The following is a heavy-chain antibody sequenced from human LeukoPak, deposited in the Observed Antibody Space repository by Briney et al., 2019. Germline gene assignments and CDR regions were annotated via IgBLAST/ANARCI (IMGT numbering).Heavy chain of an antibody. D-gene: IGHD6-13*01. Sequence: PGGSLRLSCAASGFTFSSYWMSWVRQAPGKGLEWVANIKQDGSEKYYVDSVKGRFTISRDNAKNSLYLQMNSLRAEDTAVYYCARISPSSYSSSWYPPYYYYYMDVWGKGTTVTISS. CDR2: IKQDGSEK. CDR1: GFTFSSYW. CDR3: ARISPSSYSSSWYPPYYYYYMDV. J-gene: IGHJ6*03. V-gene: IGHV3-7*01.